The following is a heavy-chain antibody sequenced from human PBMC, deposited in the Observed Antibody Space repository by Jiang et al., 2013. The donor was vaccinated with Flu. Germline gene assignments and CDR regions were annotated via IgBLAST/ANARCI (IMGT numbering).Heavy chain of an antibody. D-gene: IGHD2/OR15-2a*01. CDR1: GFSLSTRGVS. CDR3: ARTFYGRVFAI. CDR2: IDWDDDK. V-gene: IGHV2-70*16. J-gene: IGHJ3*02. Sequence: KPTQTLTLTCTFSGFSLSTRGVSVGWIRQPPGKALEWLARIDWDDDKFYTSSLKSRLTVSKDTSKNQVVLTMTTMDPVDTGTYYCARTFYGRVFAIWGQGTMVTVSS.